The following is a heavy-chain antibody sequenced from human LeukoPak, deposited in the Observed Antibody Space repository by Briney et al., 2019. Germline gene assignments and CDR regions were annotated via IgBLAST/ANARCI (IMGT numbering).Heavy chain of an antibody. CDR3: ARAAAAGIFSGDF. V-gene: IGHV1-69*10. J-gene: IGHJ4*02. CDR1: GGSFTSYT. D-gene: IGHD6-13*01. Sequence: ASVTVSCKASGGSFTSYTISWVRQAPGQGLEWMGRIIPFLGMPHYAQKFQGRVTITADKNTSTVYMELSSLRSEDTAVYYCARAAAAGIFSGDFWGQGTLVTVSS. CDR2: IIPFLGMP.